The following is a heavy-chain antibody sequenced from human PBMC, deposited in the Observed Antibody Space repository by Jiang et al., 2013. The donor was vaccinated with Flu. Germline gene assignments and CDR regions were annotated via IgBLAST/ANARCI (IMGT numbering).Heavy chain of an antibody. CDR3: ARDGGGSGSYYPFDY. D-gene: IGHD1-26*01. CDR1: GGSISSYY. CDR2: IYYSGST. J-gene: IGHJ4*02. V-gene: IGHV4-59*01. Sequence: PGLVKPSETLSLTCTVSGGSISSYYWSWIRQPPGKGLEWIGYIYYSGSTNYNPSLKSRVTISVDTSKNQFSLKLSSVTAADTAVYYCARDGGGSGSYYPFDYWGQGTLVTVSS.